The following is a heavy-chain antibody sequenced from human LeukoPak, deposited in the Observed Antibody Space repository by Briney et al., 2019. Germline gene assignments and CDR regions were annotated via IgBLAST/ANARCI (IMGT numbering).Heavy chain of an antibody. CDR1: GFPFSSYG. D-gene: IGHD3-22*01. CDR2: ISYDGSNK. Sequence: GGSLRLSCAASGFPFSSYGMHWVRQAPGKGLEWVAVISYDGSNKYYADSVKGRFTISRDNSKNSLYLQMNSLRAEDTAVYYCARHVRKYYYDSSGYSDYWGQGTLVTVSS. J-gene: IGHJ4*02. V-gene: IGHV3-30*03. CDR3: ARHVRKYYYDSSGYSDY.